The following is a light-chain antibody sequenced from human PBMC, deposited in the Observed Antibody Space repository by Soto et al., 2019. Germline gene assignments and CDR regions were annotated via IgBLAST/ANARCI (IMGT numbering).Light chain of an antibody. CDR3: QSYDTSNPLV. CDR1: TGSIGSSY. J-gene: IGLJ3*02. V-gene: IGLV6-57*01. Sequence: NFMLTQPHSGSEAPGKTVTISCTRSTGSIGSSYVQWYQQRPGRSPTTVIFEDNQRPTGVPVRFSGSIDSSSNSASLVITGLRTEDEADYYCQSYDTSNPLVFGGGTKLTVL. CDR2: EDN.